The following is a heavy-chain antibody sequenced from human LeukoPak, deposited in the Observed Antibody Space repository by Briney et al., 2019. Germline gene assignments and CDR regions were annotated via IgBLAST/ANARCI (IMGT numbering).Heavy chain of an antibody. V-gene: IGHV1-2*02. J-gene: IGHJ4*02. D-gene: IGHD1-26*01. Sequence: ASVKVSCKASGYTFTGYYMHWVRQAPGQGLEWMGWINPNSGGTNYAQKFQGRVTMTRDTSISTAYMELSRLRSDDTAVYYCARDPELRGALDYWGQGTLVTVSS. CDR3: ARDPELRGALDY. CDR1: GYTFTGYY. CDR2: INPNSGGT.